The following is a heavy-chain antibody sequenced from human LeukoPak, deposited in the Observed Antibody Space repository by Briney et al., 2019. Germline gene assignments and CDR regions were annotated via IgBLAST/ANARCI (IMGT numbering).Heavy chain of an antibody. Sequence: GGSLRLSCAASGFTFSSYSMNWVRQAPGKGLEWVSSISSSSSYIYYADSVKGRFTISRDNAKNSLYLQMNSLRAEDTAVYYCARIAGNSGYVLSDDYWGQGTLVTVSS. V-gene: IGHV3-21*01. CDR3: ARIAGNSGYVLSDDY. J-gene: IGHJ4*02. CDR1: GFTFSSYS. D-gene: IGHD5-12*01. CDR2: ISSSSSYI.